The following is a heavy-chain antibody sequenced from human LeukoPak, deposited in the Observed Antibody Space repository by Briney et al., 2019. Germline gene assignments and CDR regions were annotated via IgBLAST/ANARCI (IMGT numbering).Heavy chain of an antibody. Sequence: GGPLRLSCAASGFTFSNYEMNWVRQAPGKGLEWVSYISSSRSTVYYADSVKGRFTISRDNAKNSLYLQMNSLRAEDTAVYYCARAFGGVIAPFDYWGQGTLVTVSS. CDR2: ISSSRSTV. D-gene: IGHD3-16*02. CDR3: ARAFGGVIAPFDY. V-gene: IGHV3-48*03. J-gene: IGHJ4*02. CDR1: GFTFSNYE.